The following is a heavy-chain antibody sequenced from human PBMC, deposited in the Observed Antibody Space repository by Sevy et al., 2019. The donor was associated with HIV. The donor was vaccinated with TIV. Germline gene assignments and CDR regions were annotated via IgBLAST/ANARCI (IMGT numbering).Heavy chain of an antibody. Sequence: SETLSLTCTVSGGSISSSSYYWGWIRQPPGKGLEWIGSIYYSGSTYYNPSLKSRVTISVDTSKNQFSLKLSSVTAADTAVYYCARRGTGVRFLEPNHWFDPWGQGTLVTVSS. CDR3: ARRGTGVRFLEPNHWFDP. CDR1: GGSISSSSYY. J-gene: IGHJ5*02. D-gene: IGHD3-3*01. CDR2: IYYSGST. V-gene: IGHV4-39*01.